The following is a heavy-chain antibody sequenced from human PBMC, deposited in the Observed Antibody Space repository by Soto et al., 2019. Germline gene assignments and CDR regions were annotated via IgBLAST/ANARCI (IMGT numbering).Heavy chain of an antibody. CDR2: IYYSGST. J-gene: IGHJ5*02. CDR1: GGSISSFY. V-gene: IGHV4-59*08. Sequence: PSATLSLTCTVSGGSISSFYWSWIRQPPGKGLEWIGYIYYSGSTNYNPSLRSRVTISVDTSKNQFSLKLSSVTAADTVVYYCARHSGVRFWFDPWGQGTLVTVSS. D-gene: IGHD2-8*01. CDR3: ARHSGVRFWFDP.